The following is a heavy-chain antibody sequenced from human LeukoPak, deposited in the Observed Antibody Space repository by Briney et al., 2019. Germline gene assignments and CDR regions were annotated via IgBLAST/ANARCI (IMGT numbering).Heavy chain of an antibody. D-gene: IGHD3-22*01. CDR1: GGSISSSGYY. V-gene: IGHV4-39*01. J-gene: IGHJ4*02. Sequence: SETLSLTCTVSGGSISSSGYYWGWIRQPPGKGLEWIGSIYYSGSTYYDPSLKSRVTISVDTSKNQFSLKLSSVTAADTAVYYCARLRENYYYDSSGIIDYWGQGTLVTVSS. CDR3: ARLRENYYYDSSGIIDY. CDR2: IYYSGST.